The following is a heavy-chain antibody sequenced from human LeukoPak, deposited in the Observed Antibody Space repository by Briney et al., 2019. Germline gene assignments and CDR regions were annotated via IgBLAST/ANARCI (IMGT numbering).Heavy chain of an antibody. CDR2: ISSSSGTM. CDR1: GLIFSSYN. V-gene: IGHV3-48*01. D-gene: IGHD4-17*01. J-gene: IGHJ4*02. CDR3: ARGTSDYVGFDY. Sequence: GGSLRLSCAASGLIFSSYNMNWVRQAPGKGLGWVSYISSSSGTMHYADSVKGRFTISRDNAKNSLYLQMNSLRAEDTAVYYCARGTSDYVGFDYWGQGTLVTVSS.